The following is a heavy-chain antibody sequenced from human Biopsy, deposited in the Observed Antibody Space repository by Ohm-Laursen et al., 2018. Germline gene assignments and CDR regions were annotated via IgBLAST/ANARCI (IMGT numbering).Heavy chain of an antibody. CDR3: ARDIMNPIGGLVARSDVFDV. D-gene: IGHD3-16*01. J-gene: IGHJ3*01. CDR1: GYTFTDYF. V-gene: IGHV1-2*02. CDR2: ISPIRGGS. Sequence: SVKVSCKASGYTFTDYFLHWVRQAPAQGPEWMGWISPIRGGSNYAKKFQGRVPMSRAPSATTGYMELSSLRSDDTAVYYCARDIMNPIGGLVARSDVFDVWGQGTMVTVSS.